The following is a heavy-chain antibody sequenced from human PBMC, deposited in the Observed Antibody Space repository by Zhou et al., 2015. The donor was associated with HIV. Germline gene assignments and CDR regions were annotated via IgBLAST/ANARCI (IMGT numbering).Heavy chain of an antibody. CDR2: IIPKYGTT. D-gene: IGHD3-3*01. CDR1: GGAFTNFI. V-gene: IGHV1-69*01. CDR3: ARSRFLEVGHKHYMDV. Sequence: QVQLEQFGAAVKKPGSSVKVSCSASGGAFTNFIITWVRQAPGQGLEWMGEIIPKYGTTSRAQKFQDRLSMTADESTNTAHMQLTSLTDDDTAVYFCARSRFLEVGHKHYMDVWGKGTTVIVSS. J-gene: IGHJ6*03.